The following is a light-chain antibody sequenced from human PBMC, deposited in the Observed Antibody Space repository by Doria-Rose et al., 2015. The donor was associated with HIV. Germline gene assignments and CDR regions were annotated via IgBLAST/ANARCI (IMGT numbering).Light chain of an antibody. J-gene: IGKJ5*01. CDR1: QRAKSSY. CDR2: DAS. Sequence: TQSPGTLSLSPGERATLSCRASQRAKSSYLAWYQQKPGQAPRLLIYDASTRATDIPDRFSGSGSGTDFTLTISRLEPEDVAVYYCQQYGTSRGTFGQGTRLEIK. CDR3: QQYGTSRGT. V-gene: IGKV3-20*01.